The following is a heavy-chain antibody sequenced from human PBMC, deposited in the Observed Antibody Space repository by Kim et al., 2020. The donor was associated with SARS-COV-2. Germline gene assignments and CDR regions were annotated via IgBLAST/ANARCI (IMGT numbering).Heavy chain of an antibody. V-gene: IGHV1-69*13. D-gene: IGHD2-15*01. J-gene: IGHJ4*02. CDR1: GGTFSSYA. CDR2: IIPIFGTA. Sequence: SVKVSCKASGGTFSSYAISWVRQAPGQGLEWMGGIIPIFGTANYAQNFQGRVTITADESTSTAYMELSSLRSEDTAVYYCARGSLGLYCSGGSCYSRFDYWGQGTLVTVSS. CDR3: ARGSLGLYCSGGSCYSRFDY.